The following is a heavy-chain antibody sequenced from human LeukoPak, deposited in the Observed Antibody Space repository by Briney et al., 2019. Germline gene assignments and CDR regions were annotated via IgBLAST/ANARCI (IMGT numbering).Heavy chain of an antibody. J-gene: IGHJ4*02. CDR1: GGSISSYY. D-gene: IGHD1-7*01. V-gene: IGHV4-59*12. Sequence: SVTLSLTCTVSGGSISSYYWSWIRQPPGKGLEWIGYIYHSGSTYYNPSLKSRVTISVDRSKNQFSLKLSSVTAADTAVYYCARDPKTGTTDWGQGTLVTVSS. CDR3: ARDPKTGTTD. CDR2: IYHSGST.